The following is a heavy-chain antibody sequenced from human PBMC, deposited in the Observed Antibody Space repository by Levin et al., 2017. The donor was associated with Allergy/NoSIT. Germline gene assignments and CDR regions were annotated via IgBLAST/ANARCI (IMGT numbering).Heavy chain of an antibody. CDR2: IKSKTDGGTT. CDR1: GFTFSNAW. V-gene: IGHV3-15*01. J-gene: IGHJ4*02. D-gene: IGHD3-10*01. Sequence: LSLTCAASGFTFSNAWMSWVRQAPGKGLEWVGRIKSKTDGGTTDYAAPVKGRFTISRDDSKNTLYLQMNSLKTEDTAVYYCTTDGRFGESNEDYWGQGTLVTVSS. CDR3: TTDGRFGESNEDY.